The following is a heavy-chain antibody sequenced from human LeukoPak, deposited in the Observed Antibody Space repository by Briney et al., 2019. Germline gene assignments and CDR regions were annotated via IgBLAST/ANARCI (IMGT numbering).Heavy chain of an antibody. V-gene: IGHV4-59*12. Sequence: SETLSLTCTVSGGSMSTSYWTWIRQAPGKGLEWIGYIYYRGSTNYNPSLKSRVTFSVDTSKNQFSLKLTSVTAADTALYSCARDVDGLIDYWGQGTLVTVSS. CDR2: IYYRGST. J-gene: IGHJ4*02. CDR3: ARDVDGLIDY. D-gene: IGHD3-22*01. CDR1: GGSMSTSY.